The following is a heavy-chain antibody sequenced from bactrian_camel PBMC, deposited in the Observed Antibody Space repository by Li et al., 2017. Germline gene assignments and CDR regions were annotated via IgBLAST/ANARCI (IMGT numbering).Heavy chain of an antibody. CDR1: GHTYSSNC. CDR3: AKEGPNCYSGSWCSSFAY. J-gene: IGHJ6*01. CDR2: IDTGFGTLFHT. D-gene: IGHD3*01. V-gene: IGHV3S1*01. Sequence: QVQLVESGGASVQAGGSLRLSCAAAGHTYSSNCGGWFRQAPGKEREGVAAIDTGFGTLFHTYYGDSVKGRFTISRDNAKNTVYLQLNSLKTEDMAMYYCAKEGPNCYSGSWCSSFAYWGQGTQVTVS.